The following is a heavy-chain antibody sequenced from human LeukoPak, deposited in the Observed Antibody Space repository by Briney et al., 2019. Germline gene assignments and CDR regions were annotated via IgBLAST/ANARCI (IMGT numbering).Heavy chain of an antibody. CDR2: IKQDGSEK. V-gene: IGHV3-7*03. CDR3: ARDRAYYDILTGLA. D-gene: IGHD3-9*01. Sequence: LAGGSLRLSCAASGFTFSSYWMSWVRQAPGKGLEWVANIKQDGSEKYYVDSVKGRFTISRDNAKNSLYLQMNSLRAEDTAVYYCARDRAYYDILTGLAWGQGTLVTVSS. J-gene: IGHJ4*02. CDR1: GFTFSSYW.